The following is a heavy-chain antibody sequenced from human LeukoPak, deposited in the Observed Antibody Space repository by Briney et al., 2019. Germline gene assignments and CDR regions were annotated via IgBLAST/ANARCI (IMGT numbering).Heavy chain of an antibody. J-gene: IGHJ4*02. CDR1: GGSFSGYY. V-gene: IGHV4-34*01. Sequence: SETLSLTCAVYGGSFSGYYWSWIRQPPGNGLEWIGEINHSGSTNYNPSLKSRVTISVDTSKNQFSLKLSSMTAADTAVYYCHYDSSGYRYFDYWGQGTLVTVSS. CDR3: HYDSSGYRYFDY. D-gene: IGHD3-22*01. CDR2: INHSGST.